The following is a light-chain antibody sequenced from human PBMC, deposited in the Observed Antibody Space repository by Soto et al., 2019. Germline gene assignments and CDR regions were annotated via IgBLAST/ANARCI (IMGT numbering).Light chain of an antibody. V-gene: IGKV3-20*01. CDR2: GAS. CDR3: QQYYNSFS. Sequence: EIVLTQSPGTLSLSPGERATLSCRASQSVSSSYLAWYQQKPGQAPRLLISGASNRATGIPERFSGSGSGTDFTLTITRLEPEDFAVYYCQQYYNSFSFGGGTKVEIK. CDR1: QSVSSSY. J-gene: IGKJ4*01.